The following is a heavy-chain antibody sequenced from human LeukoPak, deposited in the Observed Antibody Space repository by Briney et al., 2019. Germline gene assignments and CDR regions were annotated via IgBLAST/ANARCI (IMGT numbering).Heavy chain of an antibody. CDR2: IIGSGIYV. V-gene: IGHV3-21*01. CDR1: GFTFSSYP. D-gene: IGHD6-19*01. Sequence: LGGSLRLSCTASGFTFSSYPMNWVRQAPGKGLEWVSSIIGSGIYVYYADSVQGRFTISRDNSKNTLYLQMNSLRAEDTAVYYCATRIAVAGYPDYWGQGTLVTVSS. CDR3: ATRIAVAGYPDY. J-gene: IGHJ4*02.